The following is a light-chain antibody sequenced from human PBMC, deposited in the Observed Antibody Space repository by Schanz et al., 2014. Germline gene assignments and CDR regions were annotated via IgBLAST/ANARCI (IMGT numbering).Light chain of an antibody. CDR1: SSNIGDNY. CDR2: DNN. V-gene: IGLV1-51*01. Sequence: QSVLTQPPSVSAAPGQKVTISCSGSSSNIGDNYVSWYQQFPGTAPKLLIYDNNKRPSGIPDRFSGSKSGTSATLGITGLQTGDEADYYCGTWDSSLSVVLFGGGTKLTV. CDR3: GTWDSSLSVVL. J-gene: IGLJ2*01.